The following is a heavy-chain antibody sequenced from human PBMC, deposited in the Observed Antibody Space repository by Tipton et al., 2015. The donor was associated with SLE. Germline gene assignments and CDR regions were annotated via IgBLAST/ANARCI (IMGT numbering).Heavy chain of an antibody. CDR3: ANRAQVTYDILTGLGSGWFDP. V-gene: IGHV4-34*01. CDR2: INHSGST. J-gene: IGHJ5*02. CDR1: GGSFSGYY. Sequence: TLSLTCAVYGGSFSGYYWSWIRQPPGKGLGWIGEINHSGSTNYNPSLKSRVTISVDTSKNQFSLKLSSVTAADTAVYYCANRAQVTYDILTGLGSGWFDPWGQGTLVIVSS. D-gene: IGHD3-9*01.